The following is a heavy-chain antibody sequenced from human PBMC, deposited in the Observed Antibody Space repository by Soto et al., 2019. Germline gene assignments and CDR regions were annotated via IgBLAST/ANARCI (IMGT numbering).Heavy chain of an antibody. CDR1: GGSISSGGYY. J-gene: IGHJ5*02. Sequence: QVQLQESGPGLVKPSQTLSLTCTVSGGSISSGGYYWSWIRQHPGKGLEWIGYIYYSGSTYYNPSLKVRIIISVDMSKNQFSLKLSSVTAADTAVYNCARDGGGTNWFDPWGQGTLVTVSS. D-gene: IGHD3-16*01. CDR3: ARDGGGTNWFDP. CDR2: IYYSGST. V-gene: IGHV4-31*03.